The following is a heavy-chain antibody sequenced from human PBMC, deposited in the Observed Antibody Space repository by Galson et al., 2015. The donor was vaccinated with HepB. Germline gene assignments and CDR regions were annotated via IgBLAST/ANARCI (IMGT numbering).Heavy chain of an antibody. CDR1: GYTFTSYY. CDR2: INPSGGST. CDR3: ATFLQYSGSYPALVGHWYFDL. J-gene: IGHJ2*01. Sequence: SVKVSCKASGYTFTSYYMHWVRQAPGQGLEWMGIINPSGGSTNYAQKFQGRVTITADKSTSTAYMELSSLRSEDTAVYYCATFLQYSGSYPALVGHWYFDLWGRGTLVTVSS. V-gene: IGHV1-46*01. D-gene: IGHD1-26*01.